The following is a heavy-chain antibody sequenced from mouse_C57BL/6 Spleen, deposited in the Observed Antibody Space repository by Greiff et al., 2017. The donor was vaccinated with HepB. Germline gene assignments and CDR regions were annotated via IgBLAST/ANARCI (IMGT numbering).Heavy chain of an antibody. Sequence: VQLKESGAELVKPGASVKLSCTASGFNIKDYYMHWVKQRTEQGLEWIGRIDPEDGETKYAPKFQGKATITADTSSNTAYLQLSSLTSEDTAVYYCAIPMVRGTYYYAMDYWGQGTSVTVSS. CDR3: AIPMVRGTYYYAMDY. CDR1: GFNIKDYY. D-gene: IGHD2-1*01. J-gene: IGHJ4*01. V-gene: IGHV14-2*01. CDR2: IDPEDGET.